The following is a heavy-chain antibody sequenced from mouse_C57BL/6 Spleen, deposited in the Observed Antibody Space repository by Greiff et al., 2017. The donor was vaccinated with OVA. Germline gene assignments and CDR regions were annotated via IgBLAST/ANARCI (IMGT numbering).Heavy chain of an antibody. D-gene: IGHD4-1*01. CDR2: LWSGGST. CDR1: GFSLTSYG. V-gene: IGHV2-2*01. CDR3: ARNSLTGRVFAY. Sequence: QVQLKESGPGLVQPSQSLSITCTVSGFSLTSYGVHWVRQSPGKGLEWLGVLWSGGSTDYNAAFISSLSISKDNSKSQVFFKMNSLQADDTAIYDCARNSLTGRVFAYWGQGTLVTVSA. J-gene: IGHJ3*01.